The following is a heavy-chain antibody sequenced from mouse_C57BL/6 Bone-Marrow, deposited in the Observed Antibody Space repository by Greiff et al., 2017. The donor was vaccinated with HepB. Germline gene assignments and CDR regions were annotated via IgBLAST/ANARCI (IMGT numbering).Heavy chain of an antibody. CDR1: GYTFTSYW. CDR2: IDPSDSYT. V-gene: IGHV1-50*01. Sequence: VQLQQPGAELVKPGASVKLSCKASGYTFTSYWMQWVKQRPGQGLEWIGEIDPSDSYTNYNQKFKGKATLTVDTSSSTAYMQLSSLTSEDSAVYYCARRGIYYDYSYAMDYWGQGTSVTVSS. J-gene: IGHJ4*01. CDR3: ARRGIYYDYSYAMDY. D-gene: IGHD2-4*01.